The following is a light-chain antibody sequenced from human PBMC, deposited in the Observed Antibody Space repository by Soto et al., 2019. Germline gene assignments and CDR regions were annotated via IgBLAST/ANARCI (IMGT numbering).Light chain of an antibody. Sequence: EIVLTQSPGTLSLYPWEIATLSCRASQSITSNYLAWYQQKPGQAPRLLIFGASSRATGIPARFSGSGSGTEFTLTITSLESEDFAVYYCQQYDSSPKTFGQGTKVDIK. V-gene: IGKV3-20*01. CDR1: QSITSNY. CDR2: GAS. CDR3: QQYDSSPKT. J-gene: IGKJ1*01.